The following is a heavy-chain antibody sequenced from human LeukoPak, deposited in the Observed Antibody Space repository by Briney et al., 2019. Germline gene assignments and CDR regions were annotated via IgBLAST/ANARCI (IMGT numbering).Heavy chain of an antibody. CDR3: ATHDVLTGYPYFDN. J-gene: IGHJ4*02. D-gene: IGHD3-9*01. CDR1: GFIFRSYW. CDR2: IKQDGSDK. Sequence: GGSLRLSCATSGFIFRSYWMSWVRQAPGKGLEWVANIKQDGSDKYYVDSVKGRFTISRDNAKNSLYLQMNSLGAEDAAVYYCATHDVLTGYPYFDNWGQGTLVTVSS. V-gene: IGHV3-7*01.